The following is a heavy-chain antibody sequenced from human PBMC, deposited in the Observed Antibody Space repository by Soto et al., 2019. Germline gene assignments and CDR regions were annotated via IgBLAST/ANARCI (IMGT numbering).Heavy chain of an antibody. CDR2: INAGNGNT. Sequence: ASVKVSCKASGYTFTSNAMHWVRQAPGQRLEWMGWINAGNGNTKYSQKFQGRVTITRDTSASTAYMELSSLRSEDTAVYYCASLFNYDFWSGYPKYYYYYMDVWGKGTTVTVSS. CDR3: ASLFNYDFWSGYPKYYYYYMDV. CDR1: GYTFTSNA. J-gene: IGHJ6*03. D-gene: IGHD3-3*01. V-gene: IGHV1-3*01.